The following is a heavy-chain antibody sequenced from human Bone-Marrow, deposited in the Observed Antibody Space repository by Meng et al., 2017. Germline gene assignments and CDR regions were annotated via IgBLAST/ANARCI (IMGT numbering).Heavy chain of an antibody. CDR3: AKGHRVGGARSGDYYDSSGYLFDY. D-gene: IGHD3-22*01. Sequence: GESLKISCAASGFTFSSYAMSWVRQAPGKGLEWVSAISGSGGSTYYADSVKGRFTISRDNSKNTLYLQMNSLRAEDTAVYYCAKGHRVGGARSGDYYDSSGYLFDYWGQGTLVTVSS. J-gene: IGHJ4*02. V-gene: IGHV3-23*01. CDR2: ISGSGGST. CDR1: GFTFSSYA.